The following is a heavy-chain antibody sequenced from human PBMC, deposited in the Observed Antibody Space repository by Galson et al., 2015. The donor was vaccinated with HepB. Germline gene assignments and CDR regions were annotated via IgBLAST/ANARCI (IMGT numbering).Heavy chain of an antibody. D-gene: IGHD4-11*01. Sequence: SLRLSCAASGFTFSSYAMHWVRQAPGKGLEWVAVISCDGSNKYYADSVKGRFTISRDNSKNTLYLQMNSLRAEDTAVYYCARGAPYSNSNFDYWGQGTLVTVSS. CDR3: ARGAPYSNSNFDY. V-gene: IGHV3-30-3*01. CDR1: GFTFSSYA. CDR2: ISCDGSNK. J-gene: IGHJ4*02.